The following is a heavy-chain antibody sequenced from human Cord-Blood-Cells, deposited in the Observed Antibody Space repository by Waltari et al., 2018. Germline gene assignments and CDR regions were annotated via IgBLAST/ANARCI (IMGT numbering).Heavy chain of an antibody. D-gene: IGHD6-13*01. CDR2: IYYSGST. V-gene: IGHV4-39*01. Sequence: QLQLQESGPGLVKPSESLSLTCTVSGGSIRSRSYYLGWIRQPPGKGLEWIGSIYYSGSTYYNPSLKSRVTISVDTSKNQFSLKLSSVTAADTAVYYCARLAAAGNWFDPWGQGTLVTVSS. CDR3: ARLAAAGNWFDP. J-gene: IGHJ5*02. CDR1: GGSIRSRSYY.